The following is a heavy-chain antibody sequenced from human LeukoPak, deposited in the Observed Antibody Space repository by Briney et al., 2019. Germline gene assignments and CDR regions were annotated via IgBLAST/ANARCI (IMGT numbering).Heavy chain of an antibody. J-gene: IGHJ6*02. V-gene: IGHV1-69*02. D-gene: IGHD6-13*01. CDR2: ISPIPGIT. CDR3: ARTERSRAAAYGMDV. CDR1: GGTFSRYS. Sequence: SVKVSCKASGGTFSRYSISWVRQAPGQGLEWMGRISPIPGITNYAQEFQGRVTITADKSTSTAYMEVSSLRSEDTAVYYCARTERSRAAAYGMDVWGQGTTVTVSS.